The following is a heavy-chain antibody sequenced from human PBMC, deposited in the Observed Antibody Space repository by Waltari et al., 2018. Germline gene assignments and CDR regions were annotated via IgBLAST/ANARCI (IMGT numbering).Heavy chain of an antibody. J-gene: IGHJ4*02. V-gene: IGHV3-23*03. D-gene: IGHD5-12*01. CDR2: IYSGGRK. Sequence: EVQLLESGGGLVQPGGSLRLSCAASGFTFSSYAMSWVRQAPGKVLEWVSVIYSGGRKYYADSVKGRFTISRENSKNTLYLQMNSLRAEDTAVYYCAKGYGYNKEFDYWGQGTLVTVSS. CDR1: GFTFSSYA. CDR3: AKGYGYNKEFDY.